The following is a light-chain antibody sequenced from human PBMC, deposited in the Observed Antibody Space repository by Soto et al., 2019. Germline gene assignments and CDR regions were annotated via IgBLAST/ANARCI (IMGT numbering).Light chain of an antibody. V-gene: IGKV3-15*01. J-gene: IGKJ1*01. CDR1: QSLRSS. Sequence: VMTQSPATLSVSPGERATLSCRASQSLRSSLAWYQQKPGQAPRLLIYGASTRATGIPARFSGSGSVTEFTLTISSLQSEDFAVYFWQQYNIWPQTFGQGTKVEIK. CDR2: GAS. CDR3: QQYNIWPQT.